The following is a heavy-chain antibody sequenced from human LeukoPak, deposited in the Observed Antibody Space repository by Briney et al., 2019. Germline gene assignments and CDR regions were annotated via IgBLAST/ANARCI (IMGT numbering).Heavy chain of an antibody. CDR3: ARHLTTGYDDKTEFDY. J-gene: IGHJ4*02. V-gene: IGHV4-39*01. D-gene: IGHD1-1*01. CDR1: GGSISSSSYY. Sequence: PSETLSLTCTVSGGSISSSSYYWGWIRQPPGKGLEWIGSIYYSGSTYYNPSLKSRVTISVDTSKNQFSLKLSSVTAADTAVYYCARHLTTGYDDKTEFDYWGQGTLVTVSP. CDR2: IYYSGST.